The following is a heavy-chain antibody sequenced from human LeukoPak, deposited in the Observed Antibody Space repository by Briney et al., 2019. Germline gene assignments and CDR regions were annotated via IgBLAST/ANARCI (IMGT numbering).Heavy chain of an antibody. V-gene: IGHV4-39*01. D-gene: IGHD6-19*01. CDR1: GGSISSSSYY. CDR2: IYYSGST. CDR3: ARRFGSGWFPRGFDY. Sequence: SETLSLTCTVSGGSISSSSYYWVWIRQPPAKGLEWIGSIYYSGSTYYNPSLKSRVTISVDTSKNQFSLKLSSETAADTAVYYCARRFGSGWFPRGFDYWGQGTLVTVSS. J-gene: IGHJ4*02.